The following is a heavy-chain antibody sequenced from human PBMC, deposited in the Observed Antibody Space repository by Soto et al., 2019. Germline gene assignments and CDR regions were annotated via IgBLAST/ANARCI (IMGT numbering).Heavy chain of an antibody. Sequence: PGGSLRLSCAASGFTFTRYSMNWVRQAPGKGLEWVSSISSTTNYIYYGDSMKGRFTISRDNAKNSLHLEMNRLRAEDTAVYYCARESEDLTSNFDYWGQGTLVTVSS. CDR3: ARESEDLTSNFDY. CDR2: ISSTTNYI. CDR1: GFTFTRYS. J-gene: IGHJ4*02. V-gene: IGHV3-21*06.